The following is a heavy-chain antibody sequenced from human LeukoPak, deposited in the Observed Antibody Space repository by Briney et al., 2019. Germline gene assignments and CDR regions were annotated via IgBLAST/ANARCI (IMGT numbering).Heavy chain of an antibody. V-gene: IGHV3-23*01. CDR1: GLTFSSHT. CDR2: VTNGGTT. J-gene: IGHJ4*02. D-gene: IGHD3-22*01. CDR3: ARDLNSSGSY. Sequence: PGGSLRLSCAASGLTFSSHTMNWVRQAPGKGLEYISSVTNGGTTYYADSVKGRFTISRDNSKSTLYLQMNSLRAEDTAVYYCARDLNSSGSYWGQGTLVTVSS.